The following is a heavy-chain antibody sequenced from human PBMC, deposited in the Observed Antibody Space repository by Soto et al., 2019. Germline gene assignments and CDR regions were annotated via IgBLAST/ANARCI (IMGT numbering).Heavy chain of an antibody. J-gene: IGHJ5*02. V-gene: IGHV4-4*02. CDR2: IYHSGST. Sequence: QVQLQESGPGLVKPSGTLSLTCAVSSGSISSSNWWSWVRQPPGKGLEWIGEIYHSGSTNYNPSLKSVVTISVDKSKNQFTLKLSSVTAADTAVYYCARLNYDYIWGSYRDNWFDPWGQGTLVTVSS. CDR1: SGSISSSNW. D-gene: IGHD3-16*02. CDR3: ARLNYDYIWGSYRDNWFDP.